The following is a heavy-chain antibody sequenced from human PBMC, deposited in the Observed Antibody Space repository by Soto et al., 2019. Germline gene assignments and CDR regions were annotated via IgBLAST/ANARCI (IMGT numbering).Heavy chain of an antibody. Sequence: QITLKESGPTLVKPTQTLTLTCTFSGFSFTTDGMGVGWIRQPPGKALEWLALIYWDDDKRYSPSLKSRPTTTXDASRNQVALTLTNMDPADTATYSCAHLYWAASGTRYYFDYWGQGTLVTVSS. CDR3: AHLYWAASGTRYYFDY. CDR2: IYWDDDK. D-gene: IGHD6-13*01. V-gene: IGHV2-5*02. CDR1: GFSFTTDGMG. J-gene: IGHJ4*02.